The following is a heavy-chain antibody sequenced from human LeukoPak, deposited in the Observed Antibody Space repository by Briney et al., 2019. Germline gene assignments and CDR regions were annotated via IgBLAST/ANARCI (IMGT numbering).Heavy chain of an antibody. CDR2: INTNTGNP. CDR1: GYTLTDLS. Sequence: ASVKISCKVSGYTLTDLSMHWVRQAPGKGLEWMGWINTNTGNPTYAQGFTGRFVFSLDTSVSTAYLQISSLKAEDTAVYYCARSSYAPFDYWGQGTLVTVSS. V-gene: IGHV7-4-1*02. D-gene: IGHD2-2*01. J-gene: IGHJ4*02. CDR3: ARSSYAPFDY.